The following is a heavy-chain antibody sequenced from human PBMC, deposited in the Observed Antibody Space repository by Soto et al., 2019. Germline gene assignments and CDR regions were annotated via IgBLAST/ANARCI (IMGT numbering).Heavy chain of an antibody. V-gene: IGHV4-34*01. D-gene: IGHD2-2*01. J-gene: IGHJ5*02. CDR1: GGSFSGYY. CDR2: INHSGST. CDR3: ARRGGLVVPAKSFDP. Sequence: TSETLSLTCAVYGGSFSGYYWSWIRQPPGKGLEWIGEINHSGSTNYNPSLKSRVTISVDTSKNQFSLKLSSVTAADTAVYYCARRGGLVVPAKSFDPWGQGTLVTVSS.